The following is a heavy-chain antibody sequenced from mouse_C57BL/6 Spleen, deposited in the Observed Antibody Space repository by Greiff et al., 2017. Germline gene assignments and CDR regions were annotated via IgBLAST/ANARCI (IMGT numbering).Heavy chain of an antibody. J-gene: IGHJ2*01. D-gene: IGHD3-2*02. CDR1: GFTFSDYY. CDR3: ARGGSSGYYYFDY. Sequence: EVQRVESEGGLVQPGSSMKLSCTASGFTFSDYYMAWVRQVPEKGLEWVANINYDGSCTYYLDSLKSRFIISRDNAKNILYLQMSSLKSEDTATYYCARGGSSGYYYFDYWGQGTTLTVSS. CDR2: INYDGSCT. V-gene: IGHV5-16*01.